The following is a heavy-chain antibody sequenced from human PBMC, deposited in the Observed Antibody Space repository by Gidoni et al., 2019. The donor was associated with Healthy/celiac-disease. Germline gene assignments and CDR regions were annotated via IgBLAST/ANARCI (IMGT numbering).Heavy chain of an antibody. CDR3: ARGGGPYYDILTGYFGNWFDP. V-gene: IGHV1-18*01. Sequence: QVQLVQSGAEVKKPGASVKVSCKASGYTFASYGISWVRQAPGQGLEWMGWISAYNGNTNCAQKLQGRVTMTTETSTSTAYMELRGLRSDDTAVYYCARGGGPYYDILTGYFGNWFDPWGQGTPVTVSS. J-gene: IGHJ5*02. CDR1: GYTFASYG. CDR2: ISAYNGNT. D-gene: IGHD3-9*01.